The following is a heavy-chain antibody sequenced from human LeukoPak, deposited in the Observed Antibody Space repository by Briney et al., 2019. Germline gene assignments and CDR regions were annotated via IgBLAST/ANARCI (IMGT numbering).Heavy chain of an antibody. J-gene: IGHJ5*02. CDR1: GYTFTSYG. V-gene: IGHV1-18*01. D-gene: IGHD1-26*01. Sequence: VSLKVSCKASGYTFTSYGISWVRQAPGQGLEWMGWIKTPWGGSNYAQKLQRRVTMTTDTPTSTSYMELRSLIFNDTAVYYCARVTSHRSGSYNSFDPWGQETLVTVVS. CDR3: ARVTSHRSGSYNSFDP. CDR2: IKTPWGGS.